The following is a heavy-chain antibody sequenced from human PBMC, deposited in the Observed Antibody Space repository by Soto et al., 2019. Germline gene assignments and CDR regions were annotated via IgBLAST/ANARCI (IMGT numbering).Heavy chain of an antibody. CDR1: GGTFSTYS. J-gene: IGHJ6*02. V-gene: IGHV1-69*01. CDR3: ARGGRYPKFSFYYGMDV. CDR2: SLPIFGTS. D-gene: IGHD1-20*01. Sequence: QVQLEQSGAEVKKPGSSVKVSCKASGGTFSTYSISWVRQAPGQGLEWMGESLPIFGTSHYAQNFQGRVTITADESTSTVYMELSSLSSDDTAVYYCARGGRYPKFSFYYGMDVWGQGTTVTVSS.